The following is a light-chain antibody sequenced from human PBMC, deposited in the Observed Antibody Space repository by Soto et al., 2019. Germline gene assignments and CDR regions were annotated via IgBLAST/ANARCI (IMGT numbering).Light chain of an antibody. CDR1: QSVSSS. J-gene: IGKJ3*01. V-gene: IGKV3-15*01. CDR3: QQYNNWPPFT. CDR2: GAS. Sequence: EIVMTQSPATLSVSPGERVTLSCRASQSVSSSLAWYQQKPGQAPRLLIYGASTKATGIPARFSGSGSGTEFTLTISSLQSEDFADYYCQQYNNWPPFTFGPGPKVDIK.